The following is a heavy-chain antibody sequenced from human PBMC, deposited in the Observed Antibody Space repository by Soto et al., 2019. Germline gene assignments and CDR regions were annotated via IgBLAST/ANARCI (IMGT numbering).Heavy chain of an antibody. D-gene: IGHD6-19*01. J-gene: IGHJ4*02. Sequence: ASVKVSCKASGYTFSSYYMHWVRQAPGQGLEWMGIINPSGGSTTYAQKFQGRISMTRDTSTSTVYLELSSLTSEDTAVYYCARASVSGRRFDYWGEGTLVTVSS. CDR1: GYTFSSYY. CDR2: INPSGGST. V-gene: IGHV1-46*03. CDR3: ARASVSGRRFDY.